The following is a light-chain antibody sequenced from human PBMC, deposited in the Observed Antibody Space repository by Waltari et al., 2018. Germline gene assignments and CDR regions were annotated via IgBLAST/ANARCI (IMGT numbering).Light chain of an antibody. J-gene: IGLJ2*01. V-gene: IGLV1-51*01. CDR1: SSNIGNNY. Sequence: SVLTQPPSVSAAPGQKVTISCSGSSSNIGNNYVAWYQQLPGRAPKLLIYDNYKRPSGVPGRFSGSRSGTSATLGITGLQTGDEAVYYCGTRDTSLSPGEVFGGGTKLTVL. CDR3: GTRDTSLSPGEV. CDR2: DNY.